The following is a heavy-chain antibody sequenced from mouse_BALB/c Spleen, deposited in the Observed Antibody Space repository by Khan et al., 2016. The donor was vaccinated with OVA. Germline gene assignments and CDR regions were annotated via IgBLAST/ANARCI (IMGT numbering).Heavy chain of an antibody. CDR2: IYPGSGYT. CDR3: ARAGYGGFAY. V-gene: IGHV1-77*01. D-gene: IGHD3-2*02. J-gene: IGHJ3*01. CDR1: GYTFTDFL. Sequence: QVQLQQSGPDLVKPGASVKMSCKASGYTFTDFLISWVKQRPGQGLEWIGEIYPGSGYTYYNEKFRGKATLTSDKSSNTAYMQLNSLTSEDSAVYFCARAGYGGFAYWGQGALVTVSA.